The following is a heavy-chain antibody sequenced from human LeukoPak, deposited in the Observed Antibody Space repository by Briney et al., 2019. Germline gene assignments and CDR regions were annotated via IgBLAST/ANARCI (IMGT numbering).Heavy chain of an antibody. CDR2: ISSSSSYI. D-gene: IGHD6-6*01. Sequence: GGSLRLSCAASGFTFSSYSMNWVRQAPGKGLEWVSSISSSSSYIYYADSVKGRFTISRDNAKNSLYLQMNSLRAEDTAVYYCAREQLVGGYYYYYMDVWGKGTTVTVSS. V-gene: IGHV3-21*01. CDR1: GFTFSSYS. CDR3: AREQLVGGYYYYYMDV. J-gene: IGHJ6*03.